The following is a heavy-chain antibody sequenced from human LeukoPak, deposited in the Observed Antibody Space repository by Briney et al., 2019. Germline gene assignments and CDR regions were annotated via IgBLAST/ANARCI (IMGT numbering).Heavy chain of an antibody. CDR2: ISGNAVTR. Sequence: GGSLRLSCAASGFTFSSYAMSWVRQAPGKGLEWVSGISGNAVTRYYAGSVKGRFTISRDNSKDTLYLQMNSLRAEDTAVYYCARDLEGDFLYYFDYWGQGTLVTVSS. D-gene: IGHD2-21*01. CDR3: ARDLEGDFLYYFDY. CDR1: GFTFSSYA. V-gene: IGHV3-23*01. J-gene: IGHJ4*02.